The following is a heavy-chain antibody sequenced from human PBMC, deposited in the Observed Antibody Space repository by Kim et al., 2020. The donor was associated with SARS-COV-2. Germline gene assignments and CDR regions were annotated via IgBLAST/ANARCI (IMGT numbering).Heavy chain of an antibody. Sequence: GGSLRLSCAASGFTFGDYAMHWVRQAPGKGLEWVSGISWNSGSIGYADSVKGRFTISRDNAKNSLYLQMNSLRAEDTALYYCAKDTLAAAGNGMDVWGQGTTVTVSS. CDR3: AKDTLAAAGNGMDV. CDR2: ISWNSGSI. V-gene: IGHV3-9*01. J-gene: IGHJ6*02. CDR1: GFTFGDYA. D-gene: IGHD6-13*01.